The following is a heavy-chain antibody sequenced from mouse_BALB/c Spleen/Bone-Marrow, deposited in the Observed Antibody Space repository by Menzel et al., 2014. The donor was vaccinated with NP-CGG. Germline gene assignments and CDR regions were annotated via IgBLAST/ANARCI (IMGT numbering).Heavy chain of an antibody. D-gene: IGHD2-10*01. CDR2: ISNGGGST. CDR1: GFTFSDYY. J-gene: IGHJ2*01. V-gene: IGHV5-12*01. CDR3: ARQGAYSYFDY. Sequence: EVKLMESGGGLAQPGGSLKLSCAPSGFTFSDYYMYWVRQTPEKRLEWVAYISNGGGSTYYPDTVKGRFTISRDNAKNTLYLQMSRLKSEDTAMYYCARQGAYSYFDYWGQGTTLTVSS.